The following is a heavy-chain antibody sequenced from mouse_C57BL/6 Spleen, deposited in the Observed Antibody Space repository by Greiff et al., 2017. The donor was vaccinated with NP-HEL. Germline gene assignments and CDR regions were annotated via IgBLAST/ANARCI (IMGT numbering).Heavy chain of an antibody. V-gene: IGHV1-72*01. CDR1: GYTFTSYW. CDR3: ARSRGSTMVTAYAMDY. D-gene: IGHD2-2*01. Sequence: QVQLQQPGAELVKPGASVKLSCKASGYTFTSYWMHWVKQRPGRGLEWIGRIDPNSGGTKYNEKFKSKATLTVDKPSSTADMQLSSLTSEDSAVYYCARSRGSTMVTAYAMDYWGQGTSVTVSS. CDR2: IDPNSGGT. J-gene: IGHJ4*01.